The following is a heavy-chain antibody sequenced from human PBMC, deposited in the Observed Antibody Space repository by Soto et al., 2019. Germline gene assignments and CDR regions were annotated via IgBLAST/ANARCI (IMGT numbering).Heavy chain of an antibody. CDR2: IIPIFGTA. CDR1: GGTFSSYA. J-gene: IGHJ4*02. CDR3: AREYPSYYYDSSGYYDY. V-gene: IGHV1-69*06. D-gene: IGHD3-22*01. Sequence: GASVKVSCKASGGTFSSYAISWVRQAPGQGLEWMGGIIPIFGTANYAQKFQGRVTITADKSTSTAYMELSSLRSEDTAVYYCAREYPSYYYDSSGYYDYWGQGTLVTVSS.